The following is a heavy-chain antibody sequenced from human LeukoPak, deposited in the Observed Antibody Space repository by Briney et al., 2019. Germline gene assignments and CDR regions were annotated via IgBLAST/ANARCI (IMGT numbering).Heavy chain of an antibody. V-gene: IGHV1-46*01. CDR3: ARCGDINWYLDV. CDR2: INPSCGST. J-gene: IGHJ2*01. D-gene: IGHD4-17*01. CDR1: GYTFPSYY. Sequence: ASVKVSYQASGYTFPSYYMHWVRQAPGPGLEWMGIINPSCGSTSYAQKFQGRVTMTRDTSTRTVYMERSSLTVEDTAVYSCARCGDINWYLDVWGRGTLVTVSS.